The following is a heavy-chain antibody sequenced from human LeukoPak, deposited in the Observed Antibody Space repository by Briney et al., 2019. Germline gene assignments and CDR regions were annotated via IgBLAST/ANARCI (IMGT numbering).Heavy chain of an antibody. J-gene: IGHJ4*02. D-gene: IGHD6-19*01. V-gene: IGHV3-21*01. CDR1: GFTFSSYS. CDR2: ISSSSSYI. Sequence: PGGSLRLSCAASGFTFSSYSMNRVRQAPGKGLEWVSSISSSSSYIYYADSVKGRFTISRDNAKNSLYLQMNSLRAEDTAVYYCAREVVAVAGFDYWGQGTLVTVSS. CDR3: AREVVAVAGFDY.